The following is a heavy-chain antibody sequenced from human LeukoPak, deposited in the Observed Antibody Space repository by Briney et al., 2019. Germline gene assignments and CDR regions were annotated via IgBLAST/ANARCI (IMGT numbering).Heavy chain of an antibody. V-gene: IGHV1-2*02. CDR1: GYTFGTHW. CDR2: INPNSGGT. D-gene: IGHD1-14*01. Sequence: GASVKVSCKPSGYTFGTHWMHWVRQAPGQGLEWMGWINPNSGGTNYAQKFQGRVTMTRDTSISTAYMELSRLRSDDTAVYYCARGQPHKDGFYYYYYYMDVWGKGTTVTVSS. J-gene: IGHJ6*03. CDR3: ARGQPHKDGFYYYYYYMDV.